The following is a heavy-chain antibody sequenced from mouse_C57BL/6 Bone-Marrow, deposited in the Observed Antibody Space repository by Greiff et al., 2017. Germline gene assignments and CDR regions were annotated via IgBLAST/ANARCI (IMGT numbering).Heavy chain of an antibody. CDR1: GFTFSDYG. D-gene: IGHD1-1*01. J-gene: IGHJ1*03. CDR2: ISSGSSTI. Sequence: EVKLVESGGGLVKPGGSLKLSCAASGFTFSDYGMHWVRQAPEKGLEWVAYISSGSSTIYYADTVKGRFTISRDNAKNTLFLQMTSLRSEDTAMXDCARYTTVVADWYVDVGGTGTTVTVSS. V-gene: IGHV5-17*01. CDR3: ARYTTVVADWYVDV.